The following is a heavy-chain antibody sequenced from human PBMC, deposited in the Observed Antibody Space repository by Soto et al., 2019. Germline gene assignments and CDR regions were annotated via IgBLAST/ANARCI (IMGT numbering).Heavy chain of an antibody. J-gene: IGHJ4*02. V-gene: IGHV1-18*01. D-gene: IGHD3-10*01. CDR3: AREVEGSYSPADF. CDR1: GYTFTDHG. Sequence: ASVKVSCKTSGYTFTDHGIDWVRQAPGQGLEWVGWVSSYNGNTNYAYNLKDRVIMTTDASTSTAYMELRGLRSDDTAGYYCAREVEGSYSPADFWRRGTPVTVSS. CDR2: VSSYNGNT.